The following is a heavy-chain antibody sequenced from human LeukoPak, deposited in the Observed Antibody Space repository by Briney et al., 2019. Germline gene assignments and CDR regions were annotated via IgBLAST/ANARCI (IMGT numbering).Heavy chain of an antibody. Sequence: GGSLRLSCAASGFTFSNYDMSWVRQAPGKGLEWVSAICDSGGTTYYADSVKGRFTISRDSSKNTLYLQMNSLRAEDTAVYYFAKGLTGRDNWSDAWGRGTLVTVCS. CDR2: ICDSGGTT. D-gene: IGHD3-9*01. J-gene: IGHJ5*02. V-gene: IGHV3-23*01. CDR3: AKGLTGRDNWSDA. CDR1: GFTFSNYD.